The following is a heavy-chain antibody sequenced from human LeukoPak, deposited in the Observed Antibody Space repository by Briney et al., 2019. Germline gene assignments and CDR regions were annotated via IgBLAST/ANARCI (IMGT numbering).Heavy chain of an antibody. CDR3: ARDYDSSGYYYRTFDY. D-gene: IGHD3-22*01. Sequence: GASVKVSCKASGYTFTSYGISWVRQAPGQGLEWMGWISAYNGNTNYAQKLQGRVTMTTDTSTSTAYMELRSLRSDDTAVYYCARDYDSSGYYYRTFDYWGQGTLVAVSS. V-gene: IGHV1-18*01. CDR1: GYTFTSYG. J-gene: IGHJ4*02. CDR2: ISAYNGNT.